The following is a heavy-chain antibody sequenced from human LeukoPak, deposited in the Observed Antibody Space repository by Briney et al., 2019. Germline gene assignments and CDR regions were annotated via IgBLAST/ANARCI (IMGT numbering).Heavy chain of an antibody. Sequence: SETLSLTCAVYGGSFSGYYWSWIRQPPGKGLECVGEINHSGSTNYNPSLKSRVTISVDTSKNQFSLRLSSVTAADAAVYYCARVPKGATDNYFDFWGQGTLVTVSS. CDR2: INHSGST. CDR1: GGSFSGYY. V-gene: IGHV4-34*01. D-gene: IGHD1-26*01. J-gene: IGHJ4*02. CDR3: ARVPKGATDNYFDF.